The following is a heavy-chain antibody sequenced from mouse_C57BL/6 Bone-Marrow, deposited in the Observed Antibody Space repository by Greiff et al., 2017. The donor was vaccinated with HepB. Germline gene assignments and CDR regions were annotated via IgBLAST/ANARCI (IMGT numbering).Heavy chain of an antibody. CDR3: ARDPNYAMDY. V-gene: IGHV5-16*01. CDR1: GFTFSDYY. CDR2: INYDGSST. Sequence: DVMLVESEGGLVQPGSSMKLSCTASGFTFSDYYMAWVRQVPEKGLEWVANINYDGSSTYYLDSLKSRFIISRDNAKNILYLQMSSLKSEDTATYYCARDPNYAMDYWGQGTSVTVSS. J-gene: IGHJ4*01.